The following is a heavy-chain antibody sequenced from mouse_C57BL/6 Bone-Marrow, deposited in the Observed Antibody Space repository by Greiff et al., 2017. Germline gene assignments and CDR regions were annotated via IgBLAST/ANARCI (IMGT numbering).Heavy chain of an antibody. CDR3: ASGVLRYGWNYDV. V-gene: IGHV1-61*01. CDR2: IYPSDRET. J-gene: IGHJ1*03. Sequence: PGSSVKLSCKASGYTFTSYWTVWVKQRPGQGLEWIGNIYPSDRETHYNQKFKDKATLTVDKSASTAYMQLSSLTSEDSAVYYVASGVLRYGWNYDVWGTGTTVTVSA. CDR1: GYTFTSYW. D-gene: IGHD1-1*01.